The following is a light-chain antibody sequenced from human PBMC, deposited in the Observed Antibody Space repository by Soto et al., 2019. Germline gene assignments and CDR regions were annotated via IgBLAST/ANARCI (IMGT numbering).Light chain of an antibody. J-gene: IGLJ3*02. CDR2: EVS. Sequence: QSVLAQPASVSGSPGQSITISCTGTSGFVGSFSLVSWYQQHPGKAPKLLIYEVSDRPSGVSNRFSGSKSGNTASLTISGLQAEDEADYYCTSYTSSSTVVFGGGTKLTVL. CDR1: SGFVGSFSL. CDR3: TSYTSSSTVV. V-gene: IGLV2-14*02.